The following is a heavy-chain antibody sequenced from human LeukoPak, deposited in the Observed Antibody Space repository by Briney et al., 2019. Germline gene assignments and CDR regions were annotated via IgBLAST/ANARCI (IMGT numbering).Heavy chain of an antibody. V-gene: IGHV1-46*01. CDR1: GYTFTSYY. J-gene: IGHJ6*03. D-gene: IGHD2-15*01. Sequence: ASVTVSCKASGYTFTSYYMHWVRQAPGQGLEWMGLINPSGGSTSYAQKFQGRVTMTRDMSTSTVYMELSSLRSEDTAVYYCARVGHCSGGSCYERAYYMDVWGKGTTVTVSS. CDR3: ARVGHCSGGSCYERAYYMDV. CDR2: INPSGGST.